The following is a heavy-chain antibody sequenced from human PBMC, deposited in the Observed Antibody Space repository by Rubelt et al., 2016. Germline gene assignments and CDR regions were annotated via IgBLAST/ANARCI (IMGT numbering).Heavy chain of an antibody. Sequence: QVQLQESGPGLVKPSQTLSLTCTVSGGSISSGAYYWSWIRQHPGKGLEWIGYIYYSGSTYYNPYRKGRITITVATSNNQFSLKLRSVTDADTAVYYCARSNYGSGSYGMDVWGQGTTVTVSS. V-gene: IGHV4-31*03. CDR2: IYYSGST. D-gene: IGHD3-10*01. J-gene: IGHJ6*02. CDR1: GGSISSGAYY. CDR3: ARSNYGSGSYGMDV.